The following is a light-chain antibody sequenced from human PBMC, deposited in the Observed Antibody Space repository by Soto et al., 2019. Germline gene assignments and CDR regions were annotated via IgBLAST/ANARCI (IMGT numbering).Light chain of an antibody. J-gene: IGKJ4*01. CDR1: QSVSSN. CDR3: QQFGNSPLLT. V-gene: IGKV3-20*01. CDR2: GAS. Sequence: EIVMTQSPATLSVSPGERATLSCRASQSVSSNLAWYQQRPGQTPRLLIYGASSRATGVPDRFSGSGSGTDFTLTISRLEPEDFAVYYCQQFGNSPLLTFGGGTKVEIK.